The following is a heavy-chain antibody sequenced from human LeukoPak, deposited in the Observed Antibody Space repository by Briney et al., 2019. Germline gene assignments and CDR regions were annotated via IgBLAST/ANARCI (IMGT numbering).Heavy chain of an antibody. V-gene: IGHV3-21*01. J-gene: IGHJ3*02. CDR2: ISSSSSYI. D-gene: IGHD1-7*01. CDR1: GFTFSSYN. Sequence: GGSLRLSCAASGFTFSSYNMNWVRQAPGKGLEWVSSISSSSSYIYYADSVKGRFTISRDNAKNSLYLQMNSLRAEDTAVYYCARDPGTTQYAFDIWGQGTMVTVSS. CDR3: ARDPGTTQYAFDI.